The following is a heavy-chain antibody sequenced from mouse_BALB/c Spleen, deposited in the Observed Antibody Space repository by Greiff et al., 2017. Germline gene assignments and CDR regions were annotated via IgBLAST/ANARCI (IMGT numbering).Heavy chain of an antibody. Sequence: VHVKQSGAELVKPGASVKLSCTASGFNIKDTYMHWVKQRPEQGLEWIGRIDPANGNTKYDPKFQGKATITADTSSNTAYLQLSSLTSEDTAVYYCARNYRYDEGVDYWGQGTTLTVSS. CDR1: GFNIKDTY. V-gene: IGHV14-3*02. CDR2: IDPANGNT. CDR3: ARNYRYDEGVDY. J-gene: IGHJ2*01. D-gene: IGHD2-14*01.